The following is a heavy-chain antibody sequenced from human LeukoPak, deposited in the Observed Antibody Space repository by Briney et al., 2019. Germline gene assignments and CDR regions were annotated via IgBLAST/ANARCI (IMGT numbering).Heavy chain of an antibody. V-gene: IGHV3-30*18. D-gene: IGHD2-21*01. CDR3: AKSYSSTAPPY. J-gene: IGHJ4*02. Sequence: PGGSLRLSCAASGFTFNNYGMHWVRQAPDKGLEWVSVISYDGSKKYYADSVKGRFTISRDNSKNTLFLRMNSLRAEDTAVYYCAKSYSSTAPPYWGQGTLVTVSS. CDR1: GFTFNNYG. CDR2: ISYDGSKK.